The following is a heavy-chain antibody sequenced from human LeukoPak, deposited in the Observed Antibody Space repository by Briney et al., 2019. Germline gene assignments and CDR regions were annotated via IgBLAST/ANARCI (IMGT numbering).Heavy chain of an antibody. D-gene: IGHD6-13*01. Sequence: GASVKVSCKASGYTFATYGFCWVRQAPGHGPEWMGWISANTGKTDYARKFQGRVTMTTDTSTSTAYMELRSLRPDDTAVYYCAKVAGDRMDYWGQGTLLTVSS. V-gene: IGHV1-18*01. CDR1: GYTFATYG. CDR2: ISANTGKT. J-gene: IGHJ4*02. CDR3: AKVAGDRMDY.